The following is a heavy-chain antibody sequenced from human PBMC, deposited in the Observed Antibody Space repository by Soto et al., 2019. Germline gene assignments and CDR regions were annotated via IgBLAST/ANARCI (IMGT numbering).Heavy chain of an antibody. CDR2: IYPGDSDT. CDR3: ARQGSYYYYYYYMDV. CDR1: GYSFTSYW. Sequence: GESLKISCKGSGYSFTSYWIGWVRQMPGKGLEWMGIIYPGDSDTRYSPSFQGQVTISADKSISTAYLQWSSLKASDTAMYYCARQGSYYYYYYYMDVWGKGTTVTVSS. V-gene: IGHV5-51*01. J-gene: IGHJ6*03.